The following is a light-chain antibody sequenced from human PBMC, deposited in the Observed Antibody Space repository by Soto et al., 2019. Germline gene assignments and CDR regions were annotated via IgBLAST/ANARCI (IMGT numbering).Light chain of an antibody. J-gene: IGKJ1*01. CDR3: QQYNSDST. Sequence: DIQLTQSPATQSASVGDRVTITCRASQSINRWLAGYQQKPGKAPKLLIHDVSSLESGVSSSFSGSGSGTEFTLTISSLQPYDFAIYYCQQYNSDSTFGQGTKVEIK. V-gene: IGKV1-5*01. CDR2: DVS. CDR1: QSINRW.